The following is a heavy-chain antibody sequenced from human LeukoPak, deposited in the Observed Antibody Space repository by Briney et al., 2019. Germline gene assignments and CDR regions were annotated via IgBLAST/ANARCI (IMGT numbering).Heavy chain of an antibody. CDR1: GFPFRRLA. CDR2: ISYDGSNK. CDR3: ARNRDPIVVVPAAPDY. V-gene: IGHV3-30-3*01. D-gene: IGHD2-2*01. Sequence: GSLRLSFAAPGFPFRRLAMPWGRPAPGKGVGWGAGISYDGSNKYYADSVKGRFTISRDNSKNTLYLQMNSLRAEDTAVYYCARNRDPIVVVPAAPDYWGQGTLVTVSS. J-gene: IGHJ4*02.